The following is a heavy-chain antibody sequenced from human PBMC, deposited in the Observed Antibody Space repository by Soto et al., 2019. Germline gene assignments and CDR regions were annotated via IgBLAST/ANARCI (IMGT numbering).Heavy chain of an antibody. V-gene: IGHV3-53*01. Sequence: GGSLRLSCSASGFTVSSNYMSWVRQAPGKGLDWVSVIYSGGSTYYADSVKGRFTISRDNSKNTLYLQMNSLRAEDTAVYYCARDLLHYYDSSGYTYYYYGMDVWGQGTTVTVSS. D-gene: IGHD3-22*01. CDR2: IYSGGST. CDR3: ARDLLHYYDSSGYTYYYYGMDV. J-gene: IGHJ6*02. CDR1: GFTVSSNY.